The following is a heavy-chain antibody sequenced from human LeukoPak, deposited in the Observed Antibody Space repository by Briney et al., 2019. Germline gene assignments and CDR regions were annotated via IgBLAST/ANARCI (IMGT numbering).Heavy chain of an antibody. CDR2: IKQDGSEK. CDR1: GFTFSSEW. Sequence: GGSLRLSCAASGFTFSSEWMSWVRQAPGKGLEWVANIKQDGSEKYYVDSVKGRFTISRDNAKNSLYLQMNSLRAEDTAVYYCARRGNDHMIVVAHDYWGQGTLVTVSS. D-gene: IGHD3-22*01. V-gene: IGHV3-7*01. J-gene: IGHJ4*02. CDR3: ARRGNDHMIVVAHDY.